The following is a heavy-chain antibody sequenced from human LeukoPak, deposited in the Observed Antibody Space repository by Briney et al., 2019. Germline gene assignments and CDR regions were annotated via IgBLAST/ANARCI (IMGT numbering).Heavy chain of an antibody. CDR2: ICHSGST. CDR3: ARNVIGGYHDAFDI. J-gene: IGHJ3*02. Sequence: SETLSLTCAVSGGSISSGGYLWRWIRQPPGKGVEWNGYICHSGSTYYNPSLKSRVTITVDRSKNQFSLKLSSVTAAETAVYYCARNVIGGYHDAFDIWGQGTMVTVSS. CDR1: GGSISSGGYL. D-gene: IGHD3-22*01. V-gene: IGHV4-30-2*01.